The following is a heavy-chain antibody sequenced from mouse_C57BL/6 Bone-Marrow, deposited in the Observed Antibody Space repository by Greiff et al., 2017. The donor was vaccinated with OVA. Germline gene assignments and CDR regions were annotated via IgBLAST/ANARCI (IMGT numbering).Heavy chain of an antibody. J-gene: IGHJ4*01. D-gene: IGHD1-3*01. V-gene: IGHV14-4*01. CDR1: GFNIKDDY. CDR3: TTVYRGAMDY. CDR2: IDPENGDT. Sequence: EVKLQESGAELVRPGASVKLSCTASGFNIKDDYMHWVKQRPEQGLEWIGWIDPENGDTEYASKFQGKATITADTSSNTAYLQLSSLTSEDTAVYYCTTVYRGAMDYWGQGTSVTVSS.